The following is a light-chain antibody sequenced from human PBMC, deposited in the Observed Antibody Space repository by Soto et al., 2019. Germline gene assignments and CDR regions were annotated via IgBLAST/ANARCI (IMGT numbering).Light chain of an antibody. CDR2: GIS. J-gene: IGKJ1*01. Sequence: EIVMTQSPATLSVSPGERATLSCRASQSVNSNYLAWYQQKPGQAPRLLIYGISKRATDIPDRFSGSGSGRDFTLTISGLEPEDFAVYYCQQYGSSPRTFGRGTKVDIK. CDR3: QQYGSSPRT. CDR1: QSVNSNY. V-gene: IGKV3-20*01.